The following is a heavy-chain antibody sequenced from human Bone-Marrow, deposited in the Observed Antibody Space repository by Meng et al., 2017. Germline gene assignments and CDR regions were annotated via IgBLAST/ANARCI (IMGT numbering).Heavy chain of an antibody. J-gene: IGHJ4*02. CDR1: GYTFTGYY. D-gene: IGHD1-26*01. Sequence: QGGAVQSGVEGRTPGAPLKVSCKASGYTFTGYYMHWVRQAPGQGLEWMGRINPNSGGTNYAQKFQGRVTMTRDTSISTAYMELSRLRSDDTAVYYCARVRWELPDYWGQGTLVTVSS. CDR2: INPNSGGT. CDR3: ARVRWELPDY. V-gene: IGHV1-2*06.